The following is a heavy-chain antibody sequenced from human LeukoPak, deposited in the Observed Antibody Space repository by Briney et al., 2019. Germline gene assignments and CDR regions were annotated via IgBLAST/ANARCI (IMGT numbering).Heavy chain of an antibody. CDR3: ARDSSGQIYYSYGMDV. Sequence: GGSLRLSCAASGFTFSSYAMHRVRQAPGKGLEWVAVISYDGSNKYYADSVKGRFTISRGNSKNTLYLQMNSLRAEDTAVYYCARDSSGQIYYSYGMDVWGQGTTVTVSS. CDR1: GFTFSSYA. D-gene: IGHD6-19*01. V-gene: IGHV3-30-3*01. J-gene: IGHJ6*02. CDR2: ISYDGSNK.